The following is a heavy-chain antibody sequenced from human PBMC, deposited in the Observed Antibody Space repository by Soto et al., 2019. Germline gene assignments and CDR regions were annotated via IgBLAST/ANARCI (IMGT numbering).Heavy chain of an antibody. CDR2: IYPGDSDT. D-gene: IGHD1-7*01. CDR1: VYGFTNDW. J-gene: IGHJ4*02. CDR3: ASLTGTGGYY. Sequence: PGESLAMSCKGSVYGFTNDWRCWLRQMPVKGLEWMGIIYPGDSDTRYSPSFQGQVTISADKSISTAYLQWSSLKASDTAMYYCASLTGTGGYYWGQGTLVTVSS. V-gene: IGHV5-51*01.